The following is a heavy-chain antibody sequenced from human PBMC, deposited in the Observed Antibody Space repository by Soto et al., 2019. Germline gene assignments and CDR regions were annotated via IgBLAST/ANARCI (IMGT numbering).Heavy chain of an antibody. CDR3: ARGRYYDYIWGSYRSAPFDY. CDR2: IYYSGST. CDR1: GGSISSGGYY. Sequence: QVQLQESGPGLVKPSQTLSLTCTVSGGSISSGGYYWSWIRQHPGKGLEWIGYIYYSGSTYYNPSLKSRVTVSVDTSKNQFSLKLSSVTAADTAMYYCARGRYYDYIWGSYRSAPFDYWGQGTLVTVSS. V-gene: IGHV4-31*03. J-gene: IGHJ4*02. D-gene: IGHD3-16*02.